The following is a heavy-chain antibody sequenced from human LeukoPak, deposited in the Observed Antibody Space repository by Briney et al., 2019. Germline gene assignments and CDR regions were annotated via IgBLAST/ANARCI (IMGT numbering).Heavy chain of an antibody. CDR3: ARDTAGVLGGSGWYSWDYYYMDV. Sequence: PSETLSLTCTVSGVSISSSSYYWGWIRQPPGKGLEWIGSIYYSGSTYYNPSLKSRVTISVDTSKNQFSLKLSSVTAADTAVYYCARDTAGVLGGSGWYSWDYYYMDVWGKGTTVTVSS. V-gene: IGHV4-39*07. J-gene: IGHJ6*03. CDR2: IYYSGST. D-gene: IGHD6-19*01. CDR1: GVSISSSSYY.